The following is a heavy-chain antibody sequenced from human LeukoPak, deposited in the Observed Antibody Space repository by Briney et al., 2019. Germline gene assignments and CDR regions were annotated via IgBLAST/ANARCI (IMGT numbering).Heavy chain of an antibody. Sequence: SETLSLTCTVSGGSISSHYWSWIRQSPGKGLEWIGYIYYSGSTNYNPSLKSRVTISVDTSKNQFSLKLSSVTAADTAVYYCARETRSGITMVRGVIDYWGQGTLVTVSS. CDR3: ARETRSGITMVRGVIDY. J-gene: IGHJ4*02. V-gene: IGHV4-59*11. CDR1: GGSISSHY. D-gene: IGHD3-10*01. CDR2: IYYSGST.